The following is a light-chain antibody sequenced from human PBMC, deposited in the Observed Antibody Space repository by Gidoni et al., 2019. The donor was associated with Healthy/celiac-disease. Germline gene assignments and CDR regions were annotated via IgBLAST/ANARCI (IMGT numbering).Light chain of an antibody. J-gene: IGKJ2*01. Sequence: DIQMTQSPSTLSASVGDRVTITCRASQSISSWLAWYQPKPGKAPKLLIYKASSLESGVPSRFSGSGSGTEFTLTISSLQPDDFATYFCQQYNSYSTFXQXTKLETK. CDR3: QQYNSYST. CDR1: QSISSW. CDR2: KAS. V-gene: IGKV1-5*03.